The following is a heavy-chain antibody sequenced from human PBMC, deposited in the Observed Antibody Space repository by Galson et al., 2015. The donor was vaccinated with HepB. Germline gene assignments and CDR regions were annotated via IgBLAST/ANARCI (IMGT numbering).Heavy chain of an antibody. V-gene: IGHV4-34*01. CDR1: GGSFSGYY. CDR2: INHSGST. D-gene: IGHD6-13*01. Sequence: ETLSLTCAVYGGSFSGYYWSWIRQPPGKGLEWIGEINHSGSTNYNPSLKSRVTISVDTSKNQFSLKLSSVTAADTAVYYCPLAAAGLYDAFDIWGQGTMVTVSS. CDR3: PLAAAGLYDAFDI. J-gene: IGHJ3*02.